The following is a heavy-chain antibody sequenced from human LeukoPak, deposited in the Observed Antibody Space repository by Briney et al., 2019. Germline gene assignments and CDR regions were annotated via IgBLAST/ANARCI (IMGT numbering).Heavy chain of an antibody. CDR2: ISGSGGST. D-gene: IGHD6-19*01. Sequence: GSLRLSCAAYGFTFSSYAMSWVRQAPRKELEWVSAISGSGGSTYYADSVKGRYTISRDNSKNTLYLQMNSLRAEDTAVYYCAIFSSDGYFDYWGQGTLVTVSS. V-gene: IGHV3-23*01. J-gene: IGHJ4*02. CDR1: GFTFSSYA. CDR3: AIFSSDGYFDY.